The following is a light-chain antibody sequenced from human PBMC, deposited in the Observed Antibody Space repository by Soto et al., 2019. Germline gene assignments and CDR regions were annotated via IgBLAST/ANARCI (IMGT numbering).Light chain of an antibody. J-gene: IGKJ2*01. CDR1: QTLGTKY. CDR2: DTS. V-gene: IGKV3-20*01. CDR3: HHYGTSPPNT. Sequence: EIVLTQSPGTLSLSPGERATLSCRASQTLGTKYLAWYQQKPGQAPSLLIYDTSTRATGVPDRFSCSGSGTDFTHTISRLEPEDFAVYYCHHYGTSPPNTFGQGTKLEIK.